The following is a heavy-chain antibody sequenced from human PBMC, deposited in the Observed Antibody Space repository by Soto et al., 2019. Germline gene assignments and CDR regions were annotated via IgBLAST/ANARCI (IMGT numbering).Heavy chain of an antibody. J-gene: IGHJ6*03. V-gene: IGHV1-8*01. CDR3: ARTKKGYDFWSGYYYYYYYMDV. Sequence: QVQLVQSGAEVKKPGASVKVSCKASGYTFTSYDINWVRQATGQGLEWMGWMNPNSGNTGYAQKFQGRVTMTRNTSISTAYMELSRLRSEDTAVYYCARTKKGYDFWSGYYYYYYYMDVWGKGTTVTVSS. CDR2: MNPNSGNT. CDR1: GYTFTSYD. D-gene: IGHD3-3*01.